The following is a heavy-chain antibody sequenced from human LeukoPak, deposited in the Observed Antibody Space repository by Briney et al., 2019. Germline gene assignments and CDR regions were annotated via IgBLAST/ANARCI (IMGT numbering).Heavy chain of an antibody. CDR1: GFTVSSNY. Sequence: PGGSLRLSCAASGFTVSSNYMSWVRQAPGKGLEWVSVIYSGGSTYYADSVKGRFTISRDNSKDTLYLQMNSLRAEDTAVYYCAREVEVGATVNRHFDYWGQGTLVTVSP. V-gene: IGHV3-66*01. J-gene: IGHJ4*02. CDR3: AREVEVGATVNRHFDY. CDR2: IYSGGST. D-gene: IGHD1-26*01.